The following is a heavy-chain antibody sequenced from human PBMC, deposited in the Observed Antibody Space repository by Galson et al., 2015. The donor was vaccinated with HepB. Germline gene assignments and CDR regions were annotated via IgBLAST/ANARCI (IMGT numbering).Heavy chain of an antibody. CDR1: GGSFSGYY. CDR3: ARGGGYIGLGVFDM. Sequence: SETLSLTCAVYGGSFSGYYWSWIRQPPGKGLEWIGEINHSGSTNYNPSLKSRVTISVDTSKNQFSLKLSSVTAADTAVYYCARGGGYIGLGVFDMWGQGTMVTVSS. CDR2: INHSGST. D-gene: IGHD3-16*01. J-gene: IGHJ3*02. V-gene: IGHV4-34*01.